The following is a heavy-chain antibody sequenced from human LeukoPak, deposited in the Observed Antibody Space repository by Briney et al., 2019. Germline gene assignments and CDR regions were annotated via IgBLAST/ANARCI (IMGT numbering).Heavy chain of an antibody. CDR2: INPNSGGT. CDR1: GYTFTGYY. D-gene: IGHD3-3*01. CDR3: ARDQRYYDFWSGYHLRYYYYGMDV. J-gene: IGHJ6*02. Sequence: ASVKVSCKASGYTFTGYYMHWVRQAPGQGLEWMGWINPNSGGTNYAQKFQGRVTMTRDTSISTAYMELSRLRSDDTAVYYCARDQRYYDFWSGYHLRYYYYGMDVWGQGTTVTVSS. V-gene: IGHV1-2*02.